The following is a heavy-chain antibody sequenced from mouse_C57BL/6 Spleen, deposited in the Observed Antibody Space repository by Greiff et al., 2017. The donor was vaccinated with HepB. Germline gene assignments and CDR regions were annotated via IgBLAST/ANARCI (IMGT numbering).Heavy chain of an antibody. CDR2: ISYDGSN. J-gene: IGHJ4*01. Sequence: ESGPGLVKPSQSLSLTCSVTGYSITSGYYWNWIRQFPGNKLEWMGYISYDGSNNYNPSLKNRISITRDTSKNQFFLKLNSVTTEDTATYYCARLTTVVATYYYAMDYWGQGTSVTVSS. CDR1: GYSITSGYY. CDR3: ARLTTVVATYYYAMDY. V-gene: IGHV3-6*01. D-gene: IGHD1-1*01.